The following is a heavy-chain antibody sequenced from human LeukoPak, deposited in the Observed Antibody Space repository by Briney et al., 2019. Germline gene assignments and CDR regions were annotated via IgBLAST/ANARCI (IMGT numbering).Heavy chain of an antibody. CDR1: GFTFSDYN. CDR2: ISSSTTYI. CDR3: ARDVVVVTTKVYYYMDV. D-gene: IGHD3-22*01. Sequence: GGSLRLSCEVSGFTFSDYNMNWVRQAPGKGLEWVSSISSSTTYIYYADSVKGRFTISRDNAKNSLYLQMNSLGAEDTAVYYCARDVVVVTTKVYYYMDVWGKGTTVTISS. V-gene: IGHV3-21*01. J-gene: IGHJ6*03.